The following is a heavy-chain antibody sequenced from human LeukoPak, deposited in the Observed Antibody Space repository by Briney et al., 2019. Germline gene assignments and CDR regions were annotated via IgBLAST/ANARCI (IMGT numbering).Heavy chain of an antibody. CDR2: TNHSGST. CDR1: GGSFSGYY. CDR3: ARGPPGRFGELDPSPHYYYYMDV. V-gene: IGHV4-34*01. Sequence: SETLSLTCAVYGGSFSGYYWSWIRQPPGKGLEWIGETNHSGSTNYNPSLKSRVTISVDTSKNQFSLKLSSVTAADTAVYYCARGPPGRFGELDPSPHYYYYMDVWGKGTTVTVSS. J-gene: IGHJ6*03. D-gene: IGHD3-10*01.